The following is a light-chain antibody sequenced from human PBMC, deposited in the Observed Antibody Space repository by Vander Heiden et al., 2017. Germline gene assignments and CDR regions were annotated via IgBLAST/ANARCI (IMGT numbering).Light chain of an antibody. V-gene: IGLV2-14*01. CDR1: SSDVGAYKF. Sequence: QSALTQPASVSGSPGQSITISCTGTSSDVGAYKFVSWYQHHPGKAPKVMIYEISNRPSGVSDRFSGSKSGNTASLTISGLQAEDEADYYCTSYTTSNTYVFGSGTKVTVL. CDR3: TSYTTSNTYV. CDR2: EIS. J-gene: IGLJ1*01.